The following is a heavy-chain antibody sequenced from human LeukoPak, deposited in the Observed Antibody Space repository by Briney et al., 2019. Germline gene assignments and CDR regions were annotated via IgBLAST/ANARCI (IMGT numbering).Heavy chain of an antibody. CDR2: IRYDGSNK. Sequence: PGGSLRLSCAASGFTFSSYGMHWVRQAPGKGLEWVAFIRYDGSNKYYADSVKGRFTISRDNSKNTLYLQMNSLRAEDTAVYYCATGPSNYYGSKIDYWGQGTLVTVSS. V-gene: IGHV3-30*02. D-gene: IGHD3-10*01. CDR1: GFTFSSYG. J-gene: IGHJ4*02. CDR3: ATGPSNYYGSKIDY.